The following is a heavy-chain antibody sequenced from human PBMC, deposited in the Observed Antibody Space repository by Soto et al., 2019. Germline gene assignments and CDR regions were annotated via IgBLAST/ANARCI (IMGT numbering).Heavy chain of an antibody. CDR2: IYYSGST. J-gene: IGHJ4*02. V-gene: IGHV4-31*02. D-gene: IGHD2-8*02. CDR3: ARVVPVNRGVVFDY. Sequence: SETLSLTXTVSGGSISSGGYYWSWIRQHPGKGLEWIGYIYYSGSTYYNPSLKSRVTISVDTSKNQFSLKLSSVTAADTAVYYCARVVPVNRGVVFDYWGQGTLVTVSS. CDR1: GGSISSGGYY.